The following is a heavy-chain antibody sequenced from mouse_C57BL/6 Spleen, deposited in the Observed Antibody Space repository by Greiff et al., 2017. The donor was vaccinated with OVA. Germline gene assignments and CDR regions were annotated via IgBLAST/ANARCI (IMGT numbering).Heavy chain of an antibody. CDR3: ARGADYGGEYYYAMDY. D-gene: IGHD2-4*01. J-gene: IGHJ4*01. CDR2: FYPGSGSI. CDR1: GYTFTEYT. Sequence: VQLVESGAELVKPGASVKLSCKASGYTFTEYTIHWVKQRSGQGLEWIGWFYPGSGSIKYNEKFKDKATLTADKSSSTVYMELSRLTSEDSAVXFCARGADYGGEYYYAMDYWGQGTSVTVSS. V-gene: IGHV1-62-2*01.